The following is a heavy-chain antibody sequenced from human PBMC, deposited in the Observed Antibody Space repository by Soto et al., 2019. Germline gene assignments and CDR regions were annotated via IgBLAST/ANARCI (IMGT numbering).Heavy chain of an antibody. V-gene: IGHV1-18*01. Sequence: ASVKVSCKASGYTFTTYGISWVRQAPGQGLEWMGWISAYNGNTNYAQKLQGRVTMTTDTSTATAYMELRSLRSDDTAVYYCARSDGYCSGVSCYWRVLDYWGQGTLVTVSS. CDR1: GYTFTTYG. D-gene: IGHD2-15*01. CDR3: ARSDGYCSGVSCYWRVLDY. J-gene: IGHJ4*02. CDR2: ISAYNGNT.